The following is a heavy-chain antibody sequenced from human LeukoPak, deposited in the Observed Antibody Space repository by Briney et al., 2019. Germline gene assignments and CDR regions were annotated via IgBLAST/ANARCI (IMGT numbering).Heavy chain of an antibody. CDR1: GFTFSSYW. J-gene: IGHJ4*02. V-gene: IGHV3-7*01. Sequence: GGSLRLSCAASGFTFSSYWMNWVRQAPGKGLEWVANIKQDGSEKYYVDSVKGRFTISRDNAKNSLYLQMNSLTAEDTAVYYCAGIGFYSSLYFDYWGQGTLVTVSS. CDR2: IKQDGSEK. CDR3: AGIGFYSSLYFDY. D-gene: IGHD6-6*01.